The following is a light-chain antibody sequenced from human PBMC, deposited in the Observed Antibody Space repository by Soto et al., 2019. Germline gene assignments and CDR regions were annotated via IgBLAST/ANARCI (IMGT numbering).Light chain of an antibody. Sequence: QSVLTQPPSASGTPGQRVTVSCSGSSSSVGSNSVYWYQQFPGTAPKLLIYKDHQRPSGVPDRLSGSKSGTSASLAISGLRSEDEADYYCAAWDDSLSGWVFGGGTKLTVL. CDR3: AAWDDSLSGWV. J-gene: IGLJ3*02. V-gene: IGLV1-47*01. CDR1: SSSVGSNS. CDR2: KDH.